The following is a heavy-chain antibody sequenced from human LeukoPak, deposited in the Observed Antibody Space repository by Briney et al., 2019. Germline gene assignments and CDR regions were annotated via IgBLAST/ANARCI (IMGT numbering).Heavy chain of an antibody. CDR2: IYPGDSDT. V-gene: IGHV5-51*01. Sequence: ESLKISCKGSGYSFTSYWIGWVRQMPGKGLEWMGIIYPGDSDTRYSPSFQGQVTISADKSIGTAYLQWSSLKASDTAMYYCARSLTMIRGVIGNWFDPWGQGTLVTVSS. CDR1: GYSFTSYW. D-gene: IGHD3-10*01. CDR3: ARSLTMIRGVIGNWFDP. J-gene: IGHJ5*02.